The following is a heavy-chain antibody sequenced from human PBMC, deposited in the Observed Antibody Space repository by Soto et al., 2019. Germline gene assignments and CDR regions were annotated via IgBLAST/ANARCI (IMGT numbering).Heavy chain of an antibody. CDR2: IYHSGST. CDR1: GGSISSGGYS. D-gene: IGHD2-2*01. CDR3: AGVTPAAIPRWFDP. Sequence: SETLSLTCAVSGGSISSGGYSWSWIRQPPGKGLEWIGYIYHSGSTYYNPSLKSRVTISVDRSKNQFSLKLSSVTAADTAVYYCAGVTPAAIPRWFDPWGQGTLVTVSS. J-gene: IGHJ5*02. V-gene: IGHV4-30-2*01.